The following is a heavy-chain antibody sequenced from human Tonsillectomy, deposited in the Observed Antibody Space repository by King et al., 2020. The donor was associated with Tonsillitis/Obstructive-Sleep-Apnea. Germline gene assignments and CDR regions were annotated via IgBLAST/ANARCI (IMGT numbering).Heavy chain of an antibody. D-gene: IGHD4-17*01. J-gene: IGHJ4*02. CDR1: GFTFSSYG. CDR2: IWYDGSNK. V-gene: IGHV3-33*01. CDR3: ASSGFTVTTSFGR. Sequence: VQLVESGGGVVQPGNSLRLSWAASGFTFSSYGMHWVRQAPGKGLEWVAGIWYDGSNKYYADSVKGRFTISRDNSKNRLYLQMNSLRAEDTAVYYCASSGFTVTTSFGRWGQGTLVTVSS.